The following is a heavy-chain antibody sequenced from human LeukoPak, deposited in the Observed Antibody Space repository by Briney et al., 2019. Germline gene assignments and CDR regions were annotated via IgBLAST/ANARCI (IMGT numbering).Heavy chain of an antibody. CDR1: GYSFTSYG. CDR2: ISAYNGNT. CDR3: ASEGYGGTSDDC. V-gene: IGHV1-18*01. Sequence: ASVKVSCKASGYSFTSYGISWVRQAPGQGLEWMGWISAYNGNTNYAQKLQGRVTMTTDTSTSTAYMELRSLRSDDTAVYYCASEGYGGTSDDCWGQGTLVTVSS. D-gene: IGHD4-23*01. J-gene: IGHJ4*02.